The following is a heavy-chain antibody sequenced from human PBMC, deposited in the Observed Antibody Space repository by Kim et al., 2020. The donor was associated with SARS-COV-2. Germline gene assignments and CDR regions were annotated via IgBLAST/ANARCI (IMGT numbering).Heavy chain of an antibody. V-gene: IGHV1-46*01. CDR1: GYTFSSYY. J-gene: IGHJ6*02. D-gene: IGHD1-7*01. Sequence: ASVKVSCKASGYTFSSYYIHWVRQAPGQGLEWMGIINPSGGSTSYAQKFQGRVSMTRDTSTSAVYMELRSLRSEDTAVYYCSRRVTGSTGGMDVWGQGTTVRVSS. CDR2: INPSGGST. CDR3: SRRVTGSTGGMDV.